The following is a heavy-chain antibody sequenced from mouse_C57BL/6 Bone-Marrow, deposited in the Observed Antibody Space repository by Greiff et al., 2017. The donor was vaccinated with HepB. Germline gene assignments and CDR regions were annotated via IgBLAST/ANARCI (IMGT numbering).Heavy chain of an antibody. CDR2: IWSGGST. CDR1: GFSLTSYG. Sequence: VQGVESGPGLVQPSQSLSITCTVSGFSLTSYGVHWVRQPPGKGLEWLGVIWSGGSTDYNAAFISRLSISKDNSKSQVFFKMNSLQADDTAIYYCAKEWGLLRGYFDYWGQGTTLTVSS. CDR3: AKEWGLLRGYFDY. V-gene: IGHV2-4*01. D-gene: IGHD2-3*01. J-gene: IGHJ2*01.